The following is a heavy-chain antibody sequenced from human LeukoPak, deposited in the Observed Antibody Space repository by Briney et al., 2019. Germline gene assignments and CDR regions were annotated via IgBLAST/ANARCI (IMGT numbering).Heavy chain of an antibody. Sequence: GGSLRLSCVASEFTLTSYWMHWVRQAPGKGLVWVAHISPDGSISDYAESMGGRFTISRGTAKNTLFLELRNLRVDDTAVYFCARARGYNWNYGLDSWGQGALVTVSS. J-gene: IGHJ4*02. CDR2: ISPDGSIS. D-gene: IGHD1-7*01. CDR1: EFTLTSYW. V-gene: IGHV3-74*01. CDR3: ARARGYNWNYGLDS.